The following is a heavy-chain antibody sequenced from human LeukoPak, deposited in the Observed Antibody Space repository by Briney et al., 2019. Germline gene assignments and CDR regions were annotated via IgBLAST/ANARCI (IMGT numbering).Heavy chain of an antibody. CDR1: GGSISSYY. CDR3: AREGSSGPLDY. CDR2: MYNSGSA. J-gene: IGHJ4*02. V-gene: IGHV4-59*01. D-gene: IGHD6-19*01. Sequence: SETLSLTCTVSGGSISSYYWSWIRQPPGKGLEWIGYMYNSGSANYNPSLKSRVTISVDTSKNQFSLKLISVTAADTAVYYCAREGSSGPLDYWGQGTLVTVSS.